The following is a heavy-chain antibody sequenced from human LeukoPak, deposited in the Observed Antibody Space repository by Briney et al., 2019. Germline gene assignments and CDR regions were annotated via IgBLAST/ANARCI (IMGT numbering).Heavy chain of an antibody. CDR2: ISGRGGTP. D-gene: IGHD3-22*01. J-gene: IGHJ4*02. CDR3: AKDRVARDYDSSALDY. V-gene: IGHV3-23*01. Sequence: PGGSLRLSCAASGFTFTIYAMNWVRQAPGKGLEWVSGISGRGGTPYYAESVKGRFTISRDNSKNTLYLQLNSLRVEDMAVYYCAKDRVARDYDSSALDYWGQGTPVTVSS. CDR1: GFTFTIYA.